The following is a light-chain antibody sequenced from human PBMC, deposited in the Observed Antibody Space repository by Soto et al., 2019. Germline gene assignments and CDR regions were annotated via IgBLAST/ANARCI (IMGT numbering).Light chain of an antibody. CDR2: DNN. CDR1: SSNIGINY. J-gene: IGLJ3*02. Sequence: QSVLTQPPSVSAAPGQKVTISCSGSSSNIGINYVSWYQHLPGTAPKLLIYDNNKRPSGISDRFSGSKSGTSATLGITGLQTGDEAEYYCGTWDNSLSVWVFGGGTKLTVL. CDR3: GTWDNSLSVWV. V-gene: IGLV1-51*01.